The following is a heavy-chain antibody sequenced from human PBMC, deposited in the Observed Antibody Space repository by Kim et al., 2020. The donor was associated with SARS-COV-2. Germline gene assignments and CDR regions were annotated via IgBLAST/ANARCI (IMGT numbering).Heavy chain of an antibody. J-gene: IGHJ6*02. CDR3: ARDAYRYYDILTGYYGMDV. V-gene: IGHV4-4*02. D-gene: IGHD3-9*01. Sequence: PSIKSRVTISVDKSKNQFSLKLSSVTAADTAVYYCARDAYRYYDILTGYYGMDVWGQGTTVTVSS.